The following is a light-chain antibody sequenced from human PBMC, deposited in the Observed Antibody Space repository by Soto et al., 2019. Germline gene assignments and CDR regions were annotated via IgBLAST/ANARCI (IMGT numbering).Light chain of an antibody. V-gene: IGKV3-20*01. CDR3: QQDGTSPPVT. CDR1: HSISSSS. CDR2: GAS. Sequence: EIVLTQSPGTLSLSPGERATLSCRASHSISSSSLAWYQQKVGQDPRLLIYGASSRATGISDRFRGSGSGTDFTLTISRLEPEDFAMYYCQQDGTSPPVTFGQGTRLEIK. J-gene: IGKJ5*01.